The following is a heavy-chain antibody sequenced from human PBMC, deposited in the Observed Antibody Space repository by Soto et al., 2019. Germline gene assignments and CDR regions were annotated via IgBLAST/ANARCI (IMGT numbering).Heavy chain of an antibody. CDR1: GFTFSSYW. D-gene: IGHD2-2*01. V-gene: IGHV3-7*05. CDR3: ARGKMRVPAAIAYYYYGMDV. Sequence: GGSLRLSCAASGFTFSSYWMSWVRQAPGKGLEWVASIKQDGSEKYYVDSVKGRFTISRDNAKNSLYLQMNSLRAEDTAVYYCARGKMRVPAAIAYYYYGMDVWGQGTTVTVSS. CDR2: IKQDGSEK. J-gene: IGHJ6*02.